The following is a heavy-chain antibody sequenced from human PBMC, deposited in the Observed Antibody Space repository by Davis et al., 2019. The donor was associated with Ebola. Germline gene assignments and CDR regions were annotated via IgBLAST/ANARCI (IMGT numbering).Heavy chain of an antibody. CDR3: ARVGIAAAFTAEFDY. V-gene: IGHV1-46*04. J-gene: IGHJ4*02. Sequence: ASVKVSCNASGYTFISYYMYWVRQASGQGLEWMGIINPIGGSTSYAHKLQVIVTMTRDTSISTAYMELSRLRSDDTAVYYCARVGIAAAFTAEFDYWGQGTLVTVSS. CDR1: GYTFISYY. D-gene: IGHD6-13*01. CDR2: INPIGGST.